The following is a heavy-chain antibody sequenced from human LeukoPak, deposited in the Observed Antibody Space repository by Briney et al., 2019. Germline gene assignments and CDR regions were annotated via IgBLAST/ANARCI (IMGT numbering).Heavy chain of an antibody. D-gene: IGHD3-3*01. CDR2: IYTSGST. V-gene: IGHV4-61*02. J-gene: IGHJ5*02. CDR3: ARGPGLRFLEWFHWFDP. Sequence: SQTLSLTCTVSGGSISSGSYYWSWIRQPAGKGLEWIGRIYTSGSTNYNPSLKSRVTISVDTSKNQFSLKLSSVTAADTAVYYCARGPGLRFLEWFHWFDPWGQGTLVTVSS. CDR1: GGSISSGSYY.